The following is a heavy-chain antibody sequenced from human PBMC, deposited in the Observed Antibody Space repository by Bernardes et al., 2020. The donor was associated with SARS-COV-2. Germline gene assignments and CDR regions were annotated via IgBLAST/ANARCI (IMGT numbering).Heavy chain of an antibody. Sequence: GGSLRLSCTASGFTFSNYAMSWVRQAPGKGLEWISTFGTLGGDTYYADSVKGRFAISRDNSKNTVYLQMNSLRAEDTAVYYCARGGRIFGVDTFDYWGQGTLVTVSS. V-gene: IGHV3-23*01. CDR1: GFTFSNYA. CDR2: FGTLGGDT. J-gene: IGHJ4*02. D-gene: IGHD3-3*01. CDR3: ARGGRIFGVDTFDY.